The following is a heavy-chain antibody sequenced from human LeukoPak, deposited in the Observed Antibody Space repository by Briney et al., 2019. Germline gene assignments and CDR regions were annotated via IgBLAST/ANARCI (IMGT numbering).Heavy chain of an antibody. Sequence: SETLSLTCAVYGGSFSGYYWSWIRQPPGKGLEWIGEINHSGSTNYNPSLKSRVTISVDTSKNQFSLKLSSVTAADTAVYYCARARYYGSGRRPGGICFDYWGQGTLVTVSS. CDR2: INHSGST. D-gene: IGHD3-10*01. V-gene: IGHV4-34*01. CDR1: GGSFSGYY. J-gene: IGHJ4*02. CDR3: ARARYYGSGRRPGGICFDY.